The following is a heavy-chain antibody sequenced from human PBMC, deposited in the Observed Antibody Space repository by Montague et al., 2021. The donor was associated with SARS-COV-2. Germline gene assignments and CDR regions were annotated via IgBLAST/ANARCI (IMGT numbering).Heavy chain of an antibody. CDR2: IYHSGST. CDR3: ARDVRYYDFWSGRAQTSPDD. Sequence: SETLSLTCTVSGYSISSSYYWGWIRQPPGKGLEWIGSIYHSGSTYYNPSLKSRVTISVDTSKNQFSLKLSSVTAADTAVYYCARDVRYYDFWSGRAQTSPDDWGQGTLVTVSS. V-gene: IGHV4-38-2*02. CDR1: GYSISSSYY. J-gene: IGHJ4*02. D-gene: IGHD3-3*01.